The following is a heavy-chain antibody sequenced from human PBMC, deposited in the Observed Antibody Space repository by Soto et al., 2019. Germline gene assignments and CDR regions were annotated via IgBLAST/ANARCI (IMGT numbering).Heavy chain of an antibody. CDR3: ARVRYSGYDGGMDV. CDR2: IRAYNGNT. Sequence: ASVKVSCKASGYTFTSYGISWVRQAPGQGLEWMGWIRAYNGNTNYAQKLQGRVTMTTDTSTSTAYMELRSLRSDDTAVYYCARVRYSGYDGGMDVWGKGTTVTVSS. V-gene: IGHV1-18*01. CDR1: GYTFTSYG. D-gene: IGHD5-12*01. J-gene: IGHJ6*03.